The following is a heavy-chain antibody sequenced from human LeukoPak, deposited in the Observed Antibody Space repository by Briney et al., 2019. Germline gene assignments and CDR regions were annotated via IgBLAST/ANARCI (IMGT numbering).Heavy chain of an antibody. CDR3: ARGSSRINPLFDP. CDR1: GYTFSSYG. Sequence: GASVRVSCTASGYTFSSYGISWVRQAPGQGLEWMGWISAYNGNTNYAQKLQGRVTMTTDTSTSTAYMELRSLRSDDTAVYFCARGSSRINPLFDPWGQGTLVTVSS. CDR2: ISAYNGNT. V-gene: IGHV1-18*01. J-gene: IGHJ5*02. D-gene: IGHD6-13*01.